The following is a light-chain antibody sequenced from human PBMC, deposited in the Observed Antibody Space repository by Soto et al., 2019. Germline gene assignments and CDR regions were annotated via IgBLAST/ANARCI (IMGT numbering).Light chain of an antibody. CDR3: MQSIHVPYT. CDR2: EVS. J-gene: IGKJ2*01. Sequence: DIVMTQTPLSLSVTPGQPASISCKSSQSLLHSNRKTYLYWYLQKSGQSPQLLIQEVSNRLPGVPERVRSIGSGTERALEITVFEAEDAGVCCSMQSIHVPYTFGQGNKLDI. V-gene: IGKV2D-29*02. CDR1: QSLLHSNRKTY.